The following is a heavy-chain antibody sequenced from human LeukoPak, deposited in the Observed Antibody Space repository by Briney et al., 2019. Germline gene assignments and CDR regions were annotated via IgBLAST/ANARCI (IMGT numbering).Heavy chain of an antibody. D-gene: IGHD3-10*01. J-gene: IGHJ2*01. CDR1: GFTSTTDW. CDR2: INTEVGEK. Sequence: PRGSLRPSCAPSGFTSTTDWMIWVRQAPGKGLEWVANINTEVGEKNYVDSVKGRSTAPRDNPKNSPYLQRNSLRAEDTAVYYCVRYYTRHSWYFDLWGRGTLVTVSS. V-gene: IGHV3-7*01. CDR3: VRYYTRHSWYFDL.